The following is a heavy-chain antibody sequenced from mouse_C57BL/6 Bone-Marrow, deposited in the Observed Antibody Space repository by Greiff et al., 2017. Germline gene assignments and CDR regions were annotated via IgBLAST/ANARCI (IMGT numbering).Heavy chain of an antibody. D-gene: IGHD2-3*01. CDR2: IRLKSDNYAT. Sequence: EVKLEESGGGLVQPGGSMKLSCVASGFTFSNYWMNWVRQSPEKGLEWVAQIRLKSDNYATHYAESVNGRFTISRDDSKSSVYLQMNNLRAEDTGIYYCTGDGYYFYYAMDYWGQGTSVTVSS. CDR1: GFTFSNYW. CDR3: TGDGYYFYYAMDY. V-gene: IGHV6-3*01. J-gene: IGHJ4*01.